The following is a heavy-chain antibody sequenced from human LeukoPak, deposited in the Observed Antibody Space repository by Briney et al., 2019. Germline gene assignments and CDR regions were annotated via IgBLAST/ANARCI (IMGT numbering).Heavy chain of an antibody. CDR2: ISSSGSTI. V-gene: IGHV3-48*03. CDR3: AKDFTFGGVIADY. Sequence: GGSLRLSCAASGFTFSSYEMNWVRQAPGKGLEWVSYISSSGSTIYYADSVKGRFTISRDNSKNTLYLQMNSLRAEDTAVYYCAKDFTFGGVIADYWGQGTLVTVSS. D-gene: IGHD3-16*02. CDR1: GFTFSSYE. J-gene: IGHJ4*02.